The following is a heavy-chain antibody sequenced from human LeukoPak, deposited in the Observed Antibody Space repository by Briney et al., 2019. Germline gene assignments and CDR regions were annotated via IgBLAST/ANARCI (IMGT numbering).Heavy chain of an antibody. Sequence: PGGPLRLSCAASGFTFSSYSMNWVRQAPGKGLEWVSSISSSSSYIYYADSVKGRFTISRDNAKNSLYLQMNSLRAEDTAVYYCARVVSRPADAFDIWGQGTMVTVSS. D-gene: IGHD1-14*01. V-gene: IGHV3-21*04. CDR2: ISSSSSYI. CDR1: GFTFSSYS. J-gene: IGHJ3*02. CDR3: ARVVSRPADAFDI.